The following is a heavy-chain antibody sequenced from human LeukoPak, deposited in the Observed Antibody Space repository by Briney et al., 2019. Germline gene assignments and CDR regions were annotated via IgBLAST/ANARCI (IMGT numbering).Heavy chain of an antibody. D-gene: IGHD4-23*01. Sequence: SETLSLTCAVSGGSISSGGYSWSWIRQPPGKGLEWIGYIYYSGSTNYNPSLKSRVTISVDTSKNQFSLKLSSVTAADTAVYYCARDGGYGGNSGPFDYWGQGTLVTVSS. CDR3: ARDGGYGGNSGPFDY. V-gene: IGHV4-61*08. J-gene: IGHJ4*02. CDR2: IYYSGST. CDR1: GGSISSGGYS.